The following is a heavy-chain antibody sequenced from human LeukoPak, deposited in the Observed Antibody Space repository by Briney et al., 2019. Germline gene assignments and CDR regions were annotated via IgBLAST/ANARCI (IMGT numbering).Heavy chain of an antibody. D-gene: IGHD3-10*02. Sequence: GGSLRLSRAASGFTFSSYEMNWVRQAPGKGLEWVSYISSRGSTIYYADSVKGRFTNSRDNAKNSLYLQMNSLRAEDTAVYYCAELGITMIGGVWGKGTTVTISS. CDR3: AELGITMIGGV. CDR2: ISSRGSTI. J-gene: IGHJ6*04. CDR1: GFTFSSYE. V-gene: IGHV3-48*03.